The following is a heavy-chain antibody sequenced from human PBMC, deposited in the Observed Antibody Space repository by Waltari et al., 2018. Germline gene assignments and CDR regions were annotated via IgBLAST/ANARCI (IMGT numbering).Heavy chain of an antibody. CDR2: IYTSGST. CDR1: GGSISSGSYY. Sequence: QVQLQESGPGLVKPSQTLSLTCTVSGGSISSGSYYWSWIRQPAGKGLEWIGYIYTSGSTNYNHTLKSRVTISVDTSKNQFALKLSSVTAADTAVYYCARDGDGGNSGYWGQGTLVTVSS. D-gene: IGHD2-21*02. CDR3: ARDGDGGNSGY. V-gene: IGHV4-61*09. J-gene: IGHJ4*02.